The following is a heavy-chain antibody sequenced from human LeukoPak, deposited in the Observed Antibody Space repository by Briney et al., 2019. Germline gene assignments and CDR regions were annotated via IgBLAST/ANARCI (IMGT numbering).Heavy chain of an antibody. CDR1: GFTFSSYA. CDR3: AKDYYYDSSGYYGATVRYFDY. J-gene: IGHJ4*02. V-gene: IGHV3-23*01. Sequence: GGSLRLSCAASGFTFSSYAMSWVRQAPGKGLEWVSAISGSGGSTYYADSVKGRFTISRDNSKNTLYLQMNSLRAEDTAVYYCAKDYYYDSSGYYGATVRYFDYWGQGTLVTVSS. D-gene: IGHD3-22*01. CDR2: ISGSGGST.